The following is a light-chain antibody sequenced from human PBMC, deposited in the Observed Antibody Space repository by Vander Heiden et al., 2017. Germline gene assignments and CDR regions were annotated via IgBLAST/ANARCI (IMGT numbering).Light chain of an antibody. CDR1: SASVSTSYL. Sequence: QTVVTQEPSFSVSPGGTVTLTCGLSSASVSTSYLPSWYQQTPGQAPRTLIYSTNIRSSGVPNRFSGSILGNKAALTITGAQADDESDYYCLLYMSGGMSVFGTGTKVTVL. V-gene: IGLV8-61*01. J-gene: IGLJ1*01. CDR2: STN. CDR3: LLYMSGGMSV.